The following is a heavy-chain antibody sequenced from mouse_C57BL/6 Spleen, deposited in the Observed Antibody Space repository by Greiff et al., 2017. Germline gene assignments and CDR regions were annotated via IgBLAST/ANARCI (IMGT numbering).Heavy chain of an antibody. CDR2: IHPNSGST. CDR3: ASDYGSSYAY. J-gene: IGHJ3*01. CDR1: GYTFTSYW. D-gene: IGHD1-1*01. V-gene: IGHV1-64*01. Sequence: QVQLQQPGAELVKPGASVKLSCKASGYTFTSYWMHWVTQRPGQGLEWIGMIHPNSGSTNYNEKFKSKATLTVDKSSSTAYMQLSSLTSEDSAIYYCASDYGSSYAYWGQGTLVTVSA.